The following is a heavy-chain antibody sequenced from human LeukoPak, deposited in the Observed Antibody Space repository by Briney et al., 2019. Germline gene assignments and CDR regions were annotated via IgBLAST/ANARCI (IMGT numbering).Heavy chain of an antibody. V-gene: IGHV4-30-4*01. CDR1: GGSISSGDYY. D-gene: IGHD4-23*01. J-gene: IGHJ4*02. CDR2: IYHSGST. CDR3: ARERVYGGNSLDY. Sequence: SETLSLTCTVSGGSISSGDYYWSWIRQPPGKGLEWIGYIYHSGSTYYNPSLKSRVTISVDTSKNQFSLKLSSVTAADTAVYYCARERVYGGNSLDYWGQGTLVTVSS.